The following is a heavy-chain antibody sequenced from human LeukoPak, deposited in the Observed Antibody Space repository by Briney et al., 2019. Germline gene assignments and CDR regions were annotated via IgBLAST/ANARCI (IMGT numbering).Heavy chain of an antibody. CDR2: INHSGST. J-gene: IGHJ6*02. CDR1: GGSFSGYY. CDR3: GYCGCDYYYYYGMDV. D-gene: IGHD5-12*01. V-gene: IGHV4-34*01. Sequence: SEPLSLPCAVYGGSFSGYYWSWIRQPPGKGLEWVGEINHSGSTNYNPSLKSRVTISVVTSKNQFSLKLSSVTAADTAVYYCGYCGCDYYYYYGMDVWGQGTTVTVSS.